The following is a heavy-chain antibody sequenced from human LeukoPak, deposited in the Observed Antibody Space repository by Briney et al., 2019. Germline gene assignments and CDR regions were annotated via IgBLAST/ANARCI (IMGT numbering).Heavy chain of an antibody. CDR2: IRSSSSTI. CDR3: AKGDVVIAVQRWFDP. CDR1: GFNFSSHS. V-gene: IGHV3-48*04. D-gene: IGHD2-21*01. Sequence: PGGSLRLSCVVSGFNFSSHSMNWVRQAPGKGLEWVSYIRSSSSTIYYADSVKGRFTISRDNAKKSLYLQMNSLRAEDTAVYYCAKGDVVIAVQRWFDPWGQGTLVTVSS. J-gene: IGHJ5*02.